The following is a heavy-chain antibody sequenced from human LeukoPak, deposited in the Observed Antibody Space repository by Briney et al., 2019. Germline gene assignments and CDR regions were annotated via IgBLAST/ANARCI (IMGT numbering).Heavy chain of an antibody. Sequence: ASVKVSCKASGYTFTGYYMHWVRQAPGQGREWMGWINPNSGGTNYAQKFQGRVTMTRDTSISTAYMELSRLRSNDTAVYYCARVFPGKRGYSYGGDTQTMYNWFDPWGQGTLVTVSS. D-gene: IGHD5-18*01. J-gene: IGHJ5*02. CDR2: INPNSGGT. CDR3: ARVFPGKRGYSYGGDTQTMYNWFDP. CDR1: GYTFTGYY. V-gene: IGHV1-2*02.